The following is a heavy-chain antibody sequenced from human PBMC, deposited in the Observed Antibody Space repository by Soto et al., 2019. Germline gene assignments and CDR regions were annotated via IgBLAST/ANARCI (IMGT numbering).Heavy chain of an antibody. V-gene: IGHV3-21*01. CDR2: ISSSSSYI. CDR1: GFTFSSYS. Sequence: GGSLRLSCAASGFTFSSYSMNWVRQAPGKGLEWVSSISSSSSYIYYADSVKGRFTISRDNAKNSLYLQMSSLRAEDTAVYYCASEIVIVGPGAAFDIWGQGTMVTVSS. D-gene: IGHD1-26*01. J-gene: IGHJ3*02. CDR3: ASEIVIVGPGAAFDI.